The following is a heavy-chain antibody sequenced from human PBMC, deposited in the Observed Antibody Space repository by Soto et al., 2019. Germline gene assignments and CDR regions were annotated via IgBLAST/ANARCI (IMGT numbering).Heavy chain of an antibody. V-gene: IGHV6-1*01. CDR2: TYNRSKWYN. CDR3: ARSASYYDILTGPPAPYYYYMDV. D-gene: IGHD3-9*01. J-gene: IGHJ6*03. Sequence: PSQTLSLTCAISGDSVSSNSAAWNWIRQSPSRGLEWLGRTYNRSKWYNDYAVSVKSRITINPDTSKNQFSLQLNSVTPEDTAVYYCARSASYYDILTGPPAPYYYYMDVWGKGTTVTVSS. CDR1: GDSVSSNSAA.